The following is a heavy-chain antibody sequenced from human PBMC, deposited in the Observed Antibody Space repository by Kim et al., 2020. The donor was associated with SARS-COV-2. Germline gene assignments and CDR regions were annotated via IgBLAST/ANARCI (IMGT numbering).Heavy chain of an antibody. CDR3: ARRSVNSGWYYFDY. CDR1: GFTFDDYG. J-gene: IGHJ4*02. D-gene: IGHD6-19*01. Sequence: GGSLRLSCAASGFTFDDYGMSWVRQAPGKGLEWVSGINWNGGSTGYADSVKGRFTISRDNAKNSLYLQMNSLRAEDTALYHCARRSVNSGWYYFDYWGQGTLVTVSS. CDR2: INWNGGST. V-gene: IGHV3-20*01.